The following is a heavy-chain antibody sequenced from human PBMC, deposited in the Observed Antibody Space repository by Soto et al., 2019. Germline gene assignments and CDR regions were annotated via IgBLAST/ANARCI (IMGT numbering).Heavy chain of an antibody. CDR2: IYHSGST. D-gene: IGHD4-17*01. CDR1: GGSISSGGYS. V-gene: IGHV4-30-2*01. CDR3: ARGMTTVTTFAY. Sequence: QLQLQESGSGLVKPSQTLSLTCAVSGGSISSGGYSCNWIRQPPGKGLEWIGYIYHSGSTYYNPSLKSRVTISVDRSKNQFSLKLRSVTAADTAVYYCARGMTTVTTFAYWGQGTLVTVSS. J-gene: IGHJ4*02.